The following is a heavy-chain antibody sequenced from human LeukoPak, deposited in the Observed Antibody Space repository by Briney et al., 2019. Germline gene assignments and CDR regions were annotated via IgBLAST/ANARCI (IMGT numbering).Heavy chain of an antibody. CDR1: GYTFTDYY. D-gene: IGHD3-22*01. Sequence: ASVKVSCKASGYTFTDYYMHWVRQAPGQGLERMGWINPNSGGTDYAQKFQGRVTMTRDTSISTAYMELSRLRSDDTAVYYCARAQLDSSGYFLAIDYWGQGTLVTVSS. CDR3: ARAQLDSSGYFLAIDY. V-gene: IGHV1-2*02. J-gene: IGHJ4*02. CDR2: INPNSGGT.